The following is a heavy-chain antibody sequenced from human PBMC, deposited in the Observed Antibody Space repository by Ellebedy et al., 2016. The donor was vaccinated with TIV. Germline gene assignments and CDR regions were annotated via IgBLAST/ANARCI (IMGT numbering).Heavy chain of an antibody. J-gene: IGHJ3*02. Sequence: SETLSLXXTVSVGLVTGSIYYWGWIRQPPGKGLEWIGCIYHSGSTYYNSSLKSRVTISVDTSKKQVSLKLSSVTAADTAIYYCVYGRAVDAYNIWGQGTMVTVSS. CDR1: VGLVTGSIYY. CDR2: IYHSGST. V-gene: IGHV4-39*01. CDR3: VYGRAVDAYNI. D-gene: IGHD4-17*01.